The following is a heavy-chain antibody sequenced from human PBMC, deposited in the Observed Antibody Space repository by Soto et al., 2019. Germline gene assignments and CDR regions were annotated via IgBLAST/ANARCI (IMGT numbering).Heavy chain of an antibody. CDR1: GFTFSSYG. CDR3: AAGYYFGDY. J-gene: IGHJ4*02. CDR2: ISYDGGNK. V-gene: IGHV3-30*03. Sequence: QVQLVESGGGVVQPGRSLRLSCAASGFTFSSYGMFWVRQAPGKGLEWVALISYDGGNKYYADSVKGRFTISRDNSKNTLYLQMNSLRADDTAVCFCAAGYYFGDYWGQGTLVTVSS. D-gene: IGHD5-18*01.